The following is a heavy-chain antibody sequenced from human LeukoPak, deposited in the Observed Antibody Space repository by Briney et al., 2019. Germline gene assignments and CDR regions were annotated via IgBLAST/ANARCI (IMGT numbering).Heavy chain of an antibody. Sequence: GGSLRLSCAASGFSFSIYSMTWVRQPPGKGLEWVSSISSSRRYIHYADSMKGRFTISRDNAKNSLFLQMNSLRAEDTAVYYCARVAEAAAFDYWGQGTLVTVSS. CDR2: ISSSRRYI. J-gene: IGHJ4*02. CDR1: GFSFSIYS. V-gene: IGHV3-21*01. D-gene: IGHD6-13*01. CDR3: ARVAEAAAFDY.